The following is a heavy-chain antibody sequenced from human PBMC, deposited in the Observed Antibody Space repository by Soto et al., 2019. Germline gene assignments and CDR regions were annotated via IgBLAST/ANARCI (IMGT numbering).Heavy chain of an antibody. D-gene: IGHD2-8*02. CDR1: GGSISSSSYY. J-gene: IGHJ5*02. CDR2: IYYSGSI. V-gene: IGHV4-39*01. Sequence: SETLSLTCSVSGGSISSSSYYWVWIRQPPGKGLEWIGSIYYSGSIYYNPSLKSRVTISVDTSKNQFSLKLSSVTAAETAVYYRARQSPAWYNCFDPWGKGTLLTVS. CDR3: ARQSPAWYNCFDP.